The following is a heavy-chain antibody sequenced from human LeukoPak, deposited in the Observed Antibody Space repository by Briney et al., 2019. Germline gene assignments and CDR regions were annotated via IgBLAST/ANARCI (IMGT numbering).Heavy chain of an antibody. CDR1: GYTFTGYY. Sequence: ASVKVSCKASGYTFTGYYMHWVRQAPGQGLEWMGRSNPSGGSTSYAQKFQGRVTMTRDMSTSTVYIELSSLRSEDTAVYYCARDSLVGSDVASAFDIWGQGTMVTVSS. CDR2: SNPSGGST. CDR3: ARDSLVGSDVASAFDI. D-gene: IGHD2-15*01. V-gene: IGHV1-46*01. J-gene: IGHJ3*02.